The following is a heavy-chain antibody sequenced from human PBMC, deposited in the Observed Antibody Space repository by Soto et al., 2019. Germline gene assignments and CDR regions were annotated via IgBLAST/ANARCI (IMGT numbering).Heavy chain of an antibody. J-gene: IGHJ4*02. D-gene: IGHD6-19*01. CDR1: GFTFSSYG. CDR2: ISYDGSNK. CDR3: AKDRAGYSSGWYFSGFDY. Sequence: QVQLVESGGGVVQPGRSLRLSCAASGFTFSSYGMHWVRQAPGKGLEWVAVISYDGSNKYYADSVKGRFTISRDNSKNTLYLQMNSLRAEDTAVYYCAKDRAGYSSGWYFSGFDYWGQGTLVTVSS. V-gene: IGHV3-30*18.